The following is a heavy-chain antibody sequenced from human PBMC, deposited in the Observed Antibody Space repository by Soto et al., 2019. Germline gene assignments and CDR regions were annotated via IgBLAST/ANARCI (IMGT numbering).Heavy chain of an antibody. CDR2: IWYDGSNK. Sequence: QVQLVESGGGVVQPGRSLRLSCAASGLIFNRYGMHWVRQVPGKGLEWVADIWYDGSNKNYADSVKGRFTISRDNSKNTLSLQMNSLRAEDTAVYYCARGPGRPPLRNYGMDVWGQGTTVTVSS. CDR1: GLIFNRYG. CDR3: ARGPGRPPLRNYGMDV. V-gene: IGHV3-33*01. J-gene: IGHJ6*02.